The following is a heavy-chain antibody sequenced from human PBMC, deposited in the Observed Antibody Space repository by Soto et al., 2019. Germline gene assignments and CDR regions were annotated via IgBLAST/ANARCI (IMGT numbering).Heavy chain of an antibody. CDR3: ARDNDRPQLGGNYYYILDV. J-gene: IGHJ6*02. CDR1: GGTFRTAA. Sequence: QVQLEQSGAEVKKPGSSVKVSCKASGGTFRTAAVSWVRQAPGQGLEWRGGIMPVFRTPDYAQKFHGRVTITADESTSTAYMELSGLRSDHTAVYYCARDNDRPQLGGNYYYILDVWGQGTKITVSS. V-gene: IGHV1-69*12. D-gene: IGHD2-8*01. CDR2: IMPVFRTP.